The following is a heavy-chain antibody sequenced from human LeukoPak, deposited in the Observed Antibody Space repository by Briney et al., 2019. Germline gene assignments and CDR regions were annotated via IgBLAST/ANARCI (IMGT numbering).Heavy chain of an antibody. CDR3: AKGYGSGYYYYGMDV. V-gene: IGHV3-30*02. D-gene: IGHD3-10*01. Sequence: GGSLRVSCAASGFTFTSYGMHWVRQAPGKGLEWVAFIRYDGSNKYYADSVKGRFTISRDNSKNTLYLQMNSLRAEDTAVYYCAKGYGSGYYYYGMDVWGQGTTLTVSS. J-gene: IGHJ6*02. CDR2: IRYDGSNK. CDR1: GFTFTSYG.